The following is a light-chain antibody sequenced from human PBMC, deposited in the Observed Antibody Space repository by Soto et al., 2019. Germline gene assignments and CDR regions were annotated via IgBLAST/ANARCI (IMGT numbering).Light chain of an antibody. Sequence: IVLTQSAGTLALSSGERPNLSCRPGQSVSSNYLAWYQQKPGQAHRLLIYAASSRATGIPDRFSGSGSGTDFTLTSDSLEPEDFVVYYCQQYGYSPITFGQGTRLEIK. V-gene: IGKV3-20*01. CDR1: QSVSSNY. J-gene: IGKJ5*01. CDR2: AAS. CDR3: QQYGYSPIT.